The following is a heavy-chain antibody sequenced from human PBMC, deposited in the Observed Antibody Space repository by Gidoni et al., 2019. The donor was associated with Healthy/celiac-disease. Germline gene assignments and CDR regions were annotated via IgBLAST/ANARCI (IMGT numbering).Heavy chain of an antibody. CDR3: ARDNYDILTGYHLYYIDY. Sequence: QVQLQESGPGLVKPSETLSLTCTVSGGSVSSGSYSWSWIRQPPGKGLEWIGYIYYSGGTNYNPSLKSRVTISVDTSKNQFSLKLSSVTAADTAVYYCARDNYDILTGYHLYYIDYWGQGTLVTVSS. CDR1: GGSVSSGSYS. J-gene: IGHJ4*02. CDR2: IYYSGGT. D-gene: IGHD3-9*01. V-gene: IGHV4-61*01.